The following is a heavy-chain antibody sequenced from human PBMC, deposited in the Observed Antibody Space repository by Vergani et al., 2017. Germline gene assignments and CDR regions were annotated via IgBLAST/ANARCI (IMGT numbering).Heavy chain of an antibody. Sequence: QVPLVPSGAAVKTPGASVKVSCKASGDTFVYYGISWVRQAPGQGLEWMGWISVYNGNTNYAQGLQGRVTMTTDTSTSTAYMELRSLRSEDTAVYYCARGRSVHLGDQWGQGTLVTVSS. CDR1: GDTFVYYG. CDR2: ISVYNGNT. CDR3: ARGRSVHLGDQ. J-gene: IGHJ4*02. V-gene: IGHV1-18*01.